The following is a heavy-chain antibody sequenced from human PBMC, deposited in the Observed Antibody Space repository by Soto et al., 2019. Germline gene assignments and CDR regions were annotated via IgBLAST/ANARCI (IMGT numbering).Heavy chain of an antibody. J-gene: IGHJ4*02. CDR3: AREDTLVDDTINY. CDR2: IIPILGIV. V-gene: IGHV1-69*08. CDR1: GGTFSSYI. Sequence: QVQLVQSGAVIKKPGSSVKVSCKASGGTFSSYIITWVRQAPGQGLEWMGRIIPILGIVNYAQKFQGRVTITADKSTNTAYTELSGLRSEDTAVYYCAREDTLVDDTINYWGQGTLVTVSS. D-gene: IGHD5-18*01.